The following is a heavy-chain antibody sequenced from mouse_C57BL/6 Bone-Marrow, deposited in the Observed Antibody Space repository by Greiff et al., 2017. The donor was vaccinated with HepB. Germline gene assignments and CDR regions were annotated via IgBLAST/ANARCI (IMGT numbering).Heavy chain of an antibody. V-gene: IGHV2-9*01. D-gene: IGHD1-1*01. CDR2: IWGGGST. CDR3: AKHPTVVAPVPY. Sequence: VMLVESGPGLVAPSQSLSITCTVSGFSLNSYVVDWVRQPPGKGLEWLGVIWGGGSTNYTSALMSRLSIRQDNSKSQVFFKMNSLQTDDTAMYYCAKHPTVVAPVPYWGQGTLVTVSA. J-gene: IGHJ3*01. CDR1: GFSLNSYV.